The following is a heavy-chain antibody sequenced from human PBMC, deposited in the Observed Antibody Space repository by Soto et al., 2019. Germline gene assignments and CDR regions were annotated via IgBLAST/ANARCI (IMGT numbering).Heavy chain of an antibody. J-gene: IGHJ4*02. D-gene: IGHD2-2*01. CDR3: AQENQFYQPLIS. Sequence: ASVKVSCKVSGYTLTELSMHWVRQAPGKGLEWMGGFDPEDGETIYAQKFQGRVTMTEDTSTDTAYMELSSLRSEDTAVYYCAQENQFYQPLISWGQGTQATVSS. V-gene: IGHV1-24*01. CDR1: GYTLTELS. CDR2: FDPEDGET.